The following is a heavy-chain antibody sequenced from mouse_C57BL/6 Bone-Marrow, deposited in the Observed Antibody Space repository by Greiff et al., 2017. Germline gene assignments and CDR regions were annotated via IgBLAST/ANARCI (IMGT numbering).Heavy chain of an antibody. CDR3: TRKEWLLRDY. CDR1: GYTFTDYE. D-gene: IGHD2-3*01. J-gene: IGHJ2*01. CDR2: IDPETGGT. V-gene: IGHV1-15*01. Sequence: VKLQQSGAELVRPGASVTLSCKASGYTFTDYEMHWVKQTPVHGLEWIGAIDPETGGTAYNQKFKGKARLTADKSSSTAYMELRSLTSEDSAVYYCTRKEWLLRDYWGQGTTLTVSS.